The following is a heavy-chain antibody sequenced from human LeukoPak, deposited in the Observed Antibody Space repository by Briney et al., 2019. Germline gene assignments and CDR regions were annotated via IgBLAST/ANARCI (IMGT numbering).Heavy chain of an antibody. V-gene: IGHV3-21*01. J-gene: IGHJ4*02. CDR2: ISSSSSYI. D-gene: IGHD2-2*02. CDR3: ARDQDCSSTSCYTSFDY. Sequence: PGGSLRLSCAASGVTFSSYSMSWVRQAPGEGLEWVSSISSSSSYIYYADSVKGRFTISRDNAKNSLYLQMNSLRAEDTAVYYCARDQDCSSTSCYTSFDYWGQGTLVTVSS. CDR1: GVTFSSYS.